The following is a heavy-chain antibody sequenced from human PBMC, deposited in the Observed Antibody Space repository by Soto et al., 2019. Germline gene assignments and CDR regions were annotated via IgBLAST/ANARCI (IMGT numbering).Heavy chain of an antibody. Sequence: QVQLVQSGAEVKKPGASVKVSCKASGYTFTSYGISWVRQAPGQGLEWMGWISAYNGNTNYAQKLQGRVTMTTDTYTRTAYMELRSLRSDDTAVHYSAGEGYDILADYYGSHDYWGQGTLVTVSS. V-gene: IGHV1-18*01. CDR1: GYTFTSYG. CDR2: ISAYNGNT. J-gene: IGHJ4*02. CDR3: AGEGYDILADYYGSHDY. D-gene: IGHD3-9*01.